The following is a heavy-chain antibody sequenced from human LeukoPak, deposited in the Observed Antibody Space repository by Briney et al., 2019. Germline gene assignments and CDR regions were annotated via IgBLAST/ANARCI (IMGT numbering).Heavy chain of an antibody. V-gene: IGHV4-59*08. D-gene: IGHD6-6*01. CDR3: ARLARGRWFDH. CDR2: IYDSGST. J-gene: IGHJ5*02. CDR1: GDSIRNYY. Sequence: PSETLSLTCNVSGDSIRNYYWSWIWQTPGKGLEWIGHIYDSGSTNYNPSLKSRVTISVDTSQNQFSLKVTSVTAADTAVYYCARLARGRWFDHWGQGTLVTVSS.